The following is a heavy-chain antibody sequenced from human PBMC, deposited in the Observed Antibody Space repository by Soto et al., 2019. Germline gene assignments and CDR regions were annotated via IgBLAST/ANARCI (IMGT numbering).Heavy chain of an antibody. CDR2: ISGSGGST. D-gene: IGHD6-6*01. Sequence: GGSLRLSCAASGFTFSSYAMSWVRQAPGKGLEWVSAISGSGGSTYYADSVKGRFTISRDNSKNTLYLQMNSLRAEDTAVYYCAKRLSKSIAAQELDYWGQGTLVTVSS. V-gene: IGHV3-23*01. J-gene: IGHJ4*02. CDR3: AKRLSKSIAAQELDY. CDR1: GFTFSSYA.